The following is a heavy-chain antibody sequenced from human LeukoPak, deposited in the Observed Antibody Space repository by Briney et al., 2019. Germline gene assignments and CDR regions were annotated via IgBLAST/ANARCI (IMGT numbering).Heavy chain of an antibody. V-gene: IGHV3-33*06. CDR1: GFTFSSYG. CDR2: IWYDGSNK. J-gene: IGHJ4*02. D-gene: IGHD4-23*01. CDR3: AKDANDYGGNLGDY. Sequence: PGGSLGLSCAASGFTFSSYGMHWVRQAPGKGLEGVAVIWYDGSNKYYADSVKGRFTISRDDSKNTLYLQMNSLRAEATAVYYCAKDANDYGGNLGDYWGQGTLVTVSS.